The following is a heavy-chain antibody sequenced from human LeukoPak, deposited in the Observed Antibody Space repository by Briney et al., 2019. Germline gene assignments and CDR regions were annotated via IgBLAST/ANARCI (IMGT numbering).Heavy chain of an antibody. CDR2: ISGSGAGT. CDR3: AKMVREFYTISYYFDY. CDR1: GFTFSSYA. V-gene: IGHV3-23*01. D-gene: IGHD2-8*01. Sequence: GGSLRLSCAVPGFTFSSYAMNWVRQAPGKGLEWVSGISGSGAGTYYADSVKGRFTISRDNSKNTLYLQMNSLRAEDTAVYYCAKMVREFYTISYYFDYWGQGTLVTVSS. J-gene: IGHJ4*02.